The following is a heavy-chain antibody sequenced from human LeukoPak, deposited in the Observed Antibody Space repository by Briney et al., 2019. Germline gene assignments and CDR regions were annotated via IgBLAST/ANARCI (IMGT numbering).Heavy chain of an antibody. CDR1: GFIFSQYS. J-gene: IGHJ5*02. CDR2: IRYTGET. Sequence: GGSLGLSCAASGFIFSQYSINWVRQAPGKGLEWLSHIRYTGETFYTHSVKSRFTISIDSATNSLYLQMNSLRAEDTAIYYCARDAGNSGYGCDLWGEGTLVTVSS. V-gene: IGHV3-48*01. D-gene: IGHD5-12*01. CDR3: ARDAGNSGYGCDL.